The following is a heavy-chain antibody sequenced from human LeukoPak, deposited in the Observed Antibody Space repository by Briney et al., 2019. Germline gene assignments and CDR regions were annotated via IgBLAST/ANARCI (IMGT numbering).Heavy chain of an antibody. Sequence: PSETLSLTCSVSGGSISSYYWSWIRQPPGKGLEWIGYIYYSGGTNYNPSLKSRVSISVDTSKNQFSLKLSSVTAADTAVYYCARDYYDSSGYYYDLWGQGTMVTVSS. CDR1: GGSISSYY. CDR2: IYYSGGT. CDR3: ARDYYDSSGYYYDL. J-gene: IGHJ3*01. D-gene: IGHD3-22*01. V-gene: IGHV4-59*01.